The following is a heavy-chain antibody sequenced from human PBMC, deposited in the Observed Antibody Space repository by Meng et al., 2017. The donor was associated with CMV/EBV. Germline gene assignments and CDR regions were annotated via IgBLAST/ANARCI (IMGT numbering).Heavy chain of an antibody. CDR2: INPYNGET. J-gene: IGHJ5*02. CDR3: VRGYTIGGAPTAFDP. CDR1: EYTFIDYY. D-gene: IGHD3-10*01. Sequence: ASVKVSCKAYEYTFIDYYIDWVRQAPGQGLEWMAAINPYNGETYHLQKFQGRVTLTRDTSIATVYLELTSLTFDDTAIYYCVRGYTIGGAPTAFDPWGQGTLVTVSS. V-gene: IGHV1-2*02.